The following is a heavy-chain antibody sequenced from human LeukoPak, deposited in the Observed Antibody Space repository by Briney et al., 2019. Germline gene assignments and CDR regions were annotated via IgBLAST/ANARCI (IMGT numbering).Heavy chain of an antibody. CDR1: GVSINTYY. D-gene: IGHD1-26*01. V-gene: IGHV4-4*09. Sequence: PSETLSLTCTVSGVSINTYYASWIRQAPGKGLEFIGLIYNGGNTNYNPSLKSRATISVDTSNNQFSLRLTSVTAADTAMYYCAAGPWELDFWGQGTLVTVSS. CDR3: AAGPWELDF. CDR2: IYNGGNT. J-gene: IGHJ4*02.